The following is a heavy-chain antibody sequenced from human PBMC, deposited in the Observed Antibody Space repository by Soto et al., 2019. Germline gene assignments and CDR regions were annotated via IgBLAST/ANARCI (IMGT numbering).Heavy chain of an antibody. V-gene: IGHV3-48*02. Sequence: GGSLRLSCAASGFTFSSYSMNWVRQAPGKGLEWVSYISSSSSTKYYADSVKGRFTISRDNAKNSLYLQMNSLRDEDTAVYYCARDYSLLSTYDAFDIWGQGTMVTVSS. D-gene: IGHD2-15*01. CDR3: ARDYSLLSTYDAFDI. CDR1: GFTFSSYS. J-gene: IGHJ3*02. CDR2: ISSSSSTK.